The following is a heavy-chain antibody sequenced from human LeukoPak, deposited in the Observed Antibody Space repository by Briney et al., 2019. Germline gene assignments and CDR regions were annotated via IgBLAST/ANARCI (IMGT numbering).Heavy chain of an antibody. D-gene: IGHD6-13*01. CDR3: AKARIRSSWYSRGYYYYYMDV. CDR2: ISGSGGST. J-gene: IGHJ6*03. CDR1: GFTFSSYG. V-gene: IGHV3-23*01. Sequence: GGSLRPTCAASGFTFSSYGMSWVRQAPGKGLEWVSAISGSGGSTYYADSVKGRFTISRDNSKNTLYLQMNSLRAEDTAVYYCAKARIRSSWYSRGYYYYYMDVWGKGTTVTISS.